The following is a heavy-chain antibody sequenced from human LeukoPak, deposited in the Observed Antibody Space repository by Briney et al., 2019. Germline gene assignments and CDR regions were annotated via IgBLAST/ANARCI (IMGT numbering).Heavy chain of an antibody. J-gene: IGHJ5*02. V-gene: IGHV3-74*01. Sequence: GGSLRLSCAASGFTFSSYWMRWVRQAPGKGLVWVSRINSDGSSTSYADSVKGRFTISRDNAKNSLYLQMNSLRAEDTAVYYCAREYYYDSSGYLNWFDPWGQGTLVTVSS. CDR1: GFTFSSYW. D-gene: IGHD3-22*01. CDR3: AREYYYDSSGYLNWFDP. CDR2: INSDGSST.